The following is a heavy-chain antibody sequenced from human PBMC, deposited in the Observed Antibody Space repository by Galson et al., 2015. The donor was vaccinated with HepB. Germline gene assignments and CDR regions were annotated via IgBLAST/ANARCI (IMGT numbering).Heavy chain of an antibody. CDR1: GFTFSSYP. CDR2: ISYDGSNK. V-gene: IGHV3-30*04. CDR3: ARDVEMATISGLGY. Sequence: SLRLSCAASGFTFSSYPMHWVRQAPGKGLEWVAVISYDGSNKYYADSVKGRFTFSRDNSKNTLYLQMNSLRAEDTAVYYCARDVEMATISGLGYWGQGTLVTVSS. D-gene: IGHD5-24*01. J-gene: IGHJ4*02.